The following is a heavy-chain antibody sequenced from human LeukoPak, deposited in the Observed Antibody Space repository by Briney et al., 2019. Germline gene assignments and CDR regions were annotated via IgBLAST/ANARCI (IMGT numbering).Heavy chain of an antibody. D-gene: IGHD1-26*01. CDR3: AKDLRSLSGTDPHY. CDR1: GFTFSSYT. Sequence: GGSLRLSCAASGFTFSSYTMNWVRQAPGKGLEWVSSISGSNYINYADSVKGRFTISRDNAKNSVYLQMNSLRAEDTAVYYCAKDLRSLSGTDPHYWGQGTLVTVSS. V-gene: IGHV3-21*04. J-gene: IGHJ4*02. CDR2: ISGSNYI.